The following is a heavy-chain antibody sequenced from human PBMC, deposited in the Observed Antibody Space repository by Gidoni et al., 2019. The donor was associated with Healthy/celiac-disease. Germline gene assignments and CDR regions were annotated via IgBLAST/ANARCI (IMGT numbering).Heavy chain of an antibody. CDR1: GFTFSSYA. J-gene: IGHJ5*02. CDR2: ISGSGGST. D-gene: IGHD6-13*01. V-gene: IGHV3-23*01. CDR3: ANTMAAGDP. Sequence: ELPLLESGRGLVQPGGSLSLSCAASGFTFSSYAMSWVRQDPGKGLEWVSAISGSGGSTYSADSVKGRFTISRDNSKNTLYLQMNSLRAEDTAVYYCANTMAAGDPWGQGTLVTVSS.